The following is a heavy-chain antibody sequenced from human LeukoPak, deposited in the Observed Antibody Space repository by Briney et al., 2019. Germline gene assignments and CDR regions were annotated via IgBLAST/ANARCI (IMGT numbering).Heavy chain of an antibody. CDR2: ISYDGSNK. Sequence: QSGGSLRLSCAASGFTFSSYAMHWVRQAPGKGLEWVAVISYDGSNKYYADSVKGRFTISRDNSKNTLYLQMNSLRAEDTAVYYCARDCGAAGCYWGQGTLVTVSS. J-gene: IGHJ4*02. V-gene: IGHV3-30-3*01. D-gene: IGHD6-13*01. CDR1: GFTFSSYA. CDR3: ARDCGAAGCY.